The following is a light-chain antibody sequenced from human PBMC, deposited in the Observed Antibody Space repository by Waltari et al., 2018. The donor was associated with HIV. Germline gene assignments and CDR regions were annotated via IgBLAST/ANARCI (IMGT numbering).Light chain of an antibody. J-gene: IGLJ3*02. CDR2: AVT. Sequence: QSALTQPASVSGSPGQSITISCTGTSSDIGGHYSVSWYQQLPGKAPKLLIYAVTSRPSGVSNRFSGSKSGNTASLTISGLQGEDEADYYCLSYTITNTLVFGGGTKLTVL. V-gene: IGLV2-14*01. CDR3: LSYTITNTLV. CDR1: SSDIGGHYS.